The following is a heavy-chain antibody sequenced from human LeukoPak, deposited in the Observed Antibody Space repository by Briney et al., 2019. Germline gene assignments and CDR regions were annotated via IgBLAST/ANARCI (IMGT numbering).Heavy chain of an antibody. J-gene: IGHJ5*02. CDR3: ARHSSGWYATNWFDP. Sequence: SETLSLTCTVSGGSISSSSYSWGWIRQPPGKGLEWIGSIYYSGSTYYNPSLKSRVTISVDTSKNQFSLKLSSVTAADTAVYYCARHSSGWYATNWFDPWGQGTLVTVSS. CDR1: GGSISSSSYS. V-gene: IGHV4-39*01. D-gene: IGHD6-19*01. CDR2: IYYSGST.